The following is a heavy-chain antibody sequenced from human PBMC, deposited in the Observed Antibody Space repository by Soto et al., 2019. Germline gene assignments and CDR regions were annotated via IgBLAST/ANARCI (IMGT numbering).Heavy chain of an antibody. J-gene: IGHJ4*02. CDR1: GYTFTSYG. CDR3: ARDGIRAAAGKNKPHGC. V-gene: IGHV1-18*01. CDR2: ISAYNGNT. Sequence: QVQLVQSGAEVKKPGASVKVSCKASGYTFTSYGISWVRQAPGQGREWMGWISAYNGNTNYAQKLQGRVTMTTDTSTSTDYMQLRSLRSDDTAVYYCARDGIRAAAGKNKPHGCWGQGTLVTVSS. D-gene: IGHD6-13*01.